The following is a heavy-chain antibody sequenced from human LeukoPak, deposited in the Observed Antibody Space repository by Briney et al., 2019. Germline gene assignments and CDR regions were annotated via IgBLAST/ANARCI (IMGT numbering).Heavy chain of an antibody. Sequence: PGGSLRLSCAASGFTFSTYNMNWVRQAPGKGLEWVSSITSSSSYIYYADSVKGRFTISRDNAKNSLYLQMNSLRAEDTAVYYCARGGGFLPDYWGQGTLVTVSS. J-gene: IGHJ4*02. D-gene: IGHD1-26*01. CDR2: ITSSSSYI. V-gene: IGHV3-21*01. CDR1: GFTFSTYN. CDR3: ARGGGFLPDY.